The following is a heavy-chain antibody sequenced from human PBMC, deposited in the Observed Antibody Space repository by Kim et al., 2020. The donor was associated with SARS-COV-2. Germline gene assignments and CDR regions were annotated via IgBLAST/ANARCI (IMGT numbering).Heavy chain of an antibody. J-gene: IGHJ5*02. Sequence: ASVKVSCKASGYTFTSYGISWVRQAPGQGLEWMGWISAYNGNTNYAQKLQGRVTMTTDTSTSTAYMELRSLRSDDTAVYYCARVLAAAGIGGGWFDPWGQGTLVTVSS. CDR2: ISAYNGNT. CDR3: ARVLAAAGIGGGWFDP. V-gene: IGHV1-18*01. CDR1: GYTFTSYG. D-gene: IGHD6-13*01.